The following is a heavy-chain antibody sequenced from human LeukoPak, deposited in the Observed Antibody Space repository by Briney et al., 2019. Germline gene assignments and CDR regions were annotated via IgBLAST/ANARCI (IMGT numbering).Heavy chain of an antibody. J-gene: IGHJ5*02. CDR1: GFTVSSNY. V-gene: IGHV3-53*01. CDR3: AKGLYYYGSGSSFDP. D-gene: IGHD3-10*01. Sequence: PGGSLRLSCAASGFTVSSNYMSWVRQAPGKGLEWVSIIYSGGSTYYADSVKGRFTISRDNSKNTLYLQMNSLRAEDTAVYYCAKGLYYYGSGSSFDPWGQGTLVTVSS. CDR2: IYSGGST.